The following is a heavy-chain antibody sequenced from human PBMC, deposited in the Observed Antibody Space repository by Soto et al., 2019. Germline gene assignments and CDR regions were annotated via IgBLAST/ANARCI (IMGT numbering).Heavy chain of an antibody. D-gene: IGHD5-12*01. J-gene: IGHJ4*02. CDR3: ASVRRDGYKGLDY. CDR1: GGSISSSNW. V-gene: IGHV4-4*02. Sequence: SETLSLTCAVSGGSISSSNWWSWVRQPPGKGLEWIGEIYHSGGTNYNPSLKSRVTISVDKSKNQFSLKLSSVTAADTAVYYCASVRRDGYKGLDYWGQGTLVTVSS. CDR2: IYHSGGT.